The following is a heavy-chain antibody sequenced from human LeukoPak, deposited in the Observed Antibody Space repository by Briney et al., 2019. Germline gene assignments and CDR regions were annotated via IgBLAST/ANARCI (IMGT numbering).Heavy chain of an antibody. CDR3: AKAVGYYFDY. CDR1: GFTFSSYG. V-gene: IGHV3-30*02. D-gene: IGHD2-15*01. CDR2: IRYDGSNK. J-gene: IGHJ4*02. Sequence: GGSLRLSCAASGFTFSSYGMHWVRQALGKGLEWVAFIRYDGSNKYYADSVKGRFTISRDNSKNTLYLQMNSLRAEDTAVYYCAKAVGYYFDYWGQGTLVTVSS.